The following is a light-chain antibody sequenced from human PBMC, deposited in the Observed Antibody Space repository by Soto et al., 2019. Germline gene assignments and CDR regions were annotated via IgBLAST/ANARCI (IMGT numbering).Light chain of an antibody. CDR3: QHSYSVPPT. CDR2: AAS. Sequence: DIQMTQPPSPLSASVGDTVTITCRASQSISNYLNWYQQKPGKTPKLLIYAASSLQSGVPSRFSGSGSGTDFPLTISHLQPEDFATFYCQHSYSVPPTFGGGTKVQI. CDR1: QSISNY. J-gene: IGKJ4*01. V-gene: IGKV1-39*01.